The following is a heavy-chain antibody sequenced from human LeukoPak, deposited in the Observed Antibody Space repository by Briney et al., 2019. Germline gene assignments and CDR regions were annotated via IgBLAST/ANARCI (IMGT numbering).Heavy chain of an antibody. CDR3: ARDGYYGSSYYFDY. V-gene: IGHV3-21*01. Sequence: GGSLRLSCAASGFTFSSYAMSWVRQAPGKGLEWVSSISSSSSYIYYADSVKGRFTISRDNAKNSLYLQMNSLRAEDTAVYYCARDGYYGSSYYFDYWGQGTLVTVSS. J-gene: IGHJ4*02. CDR2: ISSSSSYI. D-gene: IGHD3-10*01. CDR1: GFTFSSYA.